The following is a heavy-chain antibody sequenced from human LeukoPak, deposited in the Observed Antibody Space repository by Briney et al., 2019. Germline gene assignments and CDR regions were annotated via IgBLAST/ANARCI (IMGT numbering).Heavy chain of an antibody. J-gene: IGHJ4*02. Sequence: SGGSLRLSCAASGFTVSSNYMSWVRQAPGKGLEWVSVIYSGGSTYYADSVKGRFTISRDNSKNTLYVQMNSLRAEDTAVYYCARDPAKFWSGHDYWGQGTLVTVSS. V-gene: IGHV3-53*05. CDR3: ARDPAKFWSGHDY. CDR1: GFTVSSNY. CDR2: IYSGGST. D-gene: IGHD3-3*01.